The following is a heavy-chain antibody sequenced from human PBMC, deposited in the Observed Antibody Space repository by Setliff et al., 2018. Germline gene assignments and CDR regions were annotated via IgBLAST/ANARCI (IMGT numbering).Heavy chain of an antibody. V-gene: IGHV4-38-2*02. CDR2: IYHSGCT. D-gene: IGHD2-2*01. CDR3: ARDSMAGVDY. CDR1: GYPISSGYY. Sequence: PSETLSLTCAVSGYPISSGYYWGWIRQPPGKGLEWIGSIYHSGCTYYHPSLKSRVTISVDTSKNQFSLKLSSVTAADTAVYYCARDSMAGVDYWGQGTLVTVSS. J-gene: IGHJ4*02.